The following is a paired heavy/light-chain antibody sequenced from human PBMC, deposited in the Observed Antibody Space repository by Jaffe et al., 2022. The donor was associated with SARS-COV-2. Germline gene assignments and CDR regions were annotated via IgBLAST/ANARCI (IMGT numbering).Heavy chain of an antibody. Sequence: QVQLQESGPGLVKPSETLSLTCTVSGGSISNYYWSWIRQPPGKGLEWIGYIYDSGSTNYNPSLKSRVTISVDTSKNQFSLKLSSVTAADTAVYYCARAELTTRDAFDIWGQGTMVTVSS. J-gene: IGHJ3*02. CDR3: ARAELTTRDAFDI. CDR1: GGSISNYY. CDR2: IYDSGST. V-gene: IGHV4-59*01. D-gene: IGHD1-7*01.
Light chain of an antibody. Sequence: DIQMTQSPSSLSASVGDRVTITCRASQSISNYLNWYQQKPGKAPKLLIYAASSLQRGVPSRFSGSGSGTDFTLTISSLQPEDFATYYCQQSYSTPWTFGQGTKVEIK. CDR3: QQSYSTPWT. J-gene: IGKJ1*01. CDR2: AAS. V-gene: IGKV1-39*01. CDR1: QSISNY.